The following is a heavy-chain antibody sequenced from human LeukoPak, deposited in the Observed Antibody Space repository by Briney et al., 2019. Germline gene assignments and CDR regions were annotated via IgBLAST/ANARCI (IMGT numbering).Heavy chain of an antibody. Sequence: GASVKVSCKASGYTFTSYGISWVRQAPGQGLERMGWISAYNGNTNYAQKLQGRVTMTTDTSTSTAYMELRSLRSDDTAVYHCARYWNYGVAPGEWFDPWGQGTLVTVSS. D-gene: IGHD1-7*01. CDR2: ISAYNGNT. CDR1: GYTFTSYG. V-gene: IGHV1-18*01. J-gene: IGHJ5*02. CDR3: ARYWNYGVAPGEWFDP.